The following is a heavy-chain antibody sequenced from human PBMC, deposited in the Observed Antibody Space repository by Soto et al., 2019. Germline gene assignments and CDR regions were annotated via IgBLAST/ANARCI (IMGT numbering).Heavy chain of an antibody. CDR3: ARHLYNWNLPGYYYMDV. CDR2: IYPGDSDT. CDR1: GYSFTSYW. Sequence: PGESLKISCKGSGYSFTSYWIGWVRQMPGKGLEWMGIIYPGDSDTRYSPSFQGQVTISADKSISTAYLQWSSLKASDTAMYYCARHLYNWNLPGYYYMDVWGKGTTVTVSS. V-gene: IGHV5-51*01. J-gene: IGHJ6*03. D-gene: IGHD1-20*01.